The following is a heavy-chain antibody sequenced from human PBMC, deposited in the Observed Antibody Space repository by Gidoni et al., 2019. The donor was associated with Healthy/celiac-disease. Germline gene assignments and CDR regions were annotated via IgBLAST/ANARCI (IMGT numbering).Heavy chain of an antibody. Sequence: QVQLQQWGAGLLQPSETLSLTCAVYGGSFSGYYWSWIRQPPGKGLEWIGEINHSGSTNYNPSLKSRVTISVDTSKNQFSLKLSSVTAADTAVYYCAREGSSGWYGIDYWGQGTLVTVSS. D-gene: IGHD6-19*01. J-gene: IGHJ4*02. CDR2: INHSGST. V-gene: IGHV4-34*01. CDR3: AREGSSGWYGIDY. CDR1: GGSFSGYY.